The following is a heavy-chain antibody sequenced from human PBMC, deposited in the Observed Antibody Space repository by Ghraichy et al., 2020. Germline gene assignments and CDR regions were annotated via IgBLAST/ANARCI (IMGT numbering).Heavy chain of an antibody. Sequence: GGSLRLSCAASGFTFSSYSMNWVRLAPGKGLEWVSSISSSSNSIYYADSVKGRFTISRDNAKNSLYLQMSSLRVEDTAVYYCAREVKNWNDANWFDPWGQGTLVTVSS. CDR2: ISSSSNSI. J-gene: IGHJ5*02. CDR1: GFTFSSYS. CDR3: AREVKNWNDANWFDP. V-gene: IGHV3-21*01. D-gene: IGHD1-1*01.